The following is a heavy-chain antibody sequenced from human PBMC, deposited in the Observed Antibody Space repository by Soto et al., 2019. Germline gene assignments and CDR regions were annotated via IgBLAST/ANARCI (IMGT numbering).Heavy chain of an antibody. CDR3: AGDQDYGGNSIGY. D-gene: IGHD4-17*01. CDR2: ISYDGSKK. J-gene: IGHJ4*02. V-gene: IGHV3-30-3*01. CDR1: GFTFSSYA. Sequence: QVQLVKSGGGVVQPGRSLRLSCAASGFTFSSYAMHWVRQAPGKGLEWVAVISYDGSKKYYAYSLKGRFTSSRDNSKNTLYLEMNSLRAEDTAVYYCAGDQDYGGNSIGYWGQGTLVTVSS.